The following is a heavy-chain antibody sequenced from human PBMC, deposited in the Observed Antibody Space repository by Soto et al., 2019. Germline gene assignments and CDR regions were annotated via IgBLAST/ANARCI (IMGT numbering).Heavy chain of an antibody. CDR1: GFTFSSYA. Sequence: QVQLVESGGGVVQPGRSLRLSCAASGFTFSSYAMHWVRQAPGKGLEWVAVISYDGSNKYYADSVKGRFTISRDNSKNTLYLQMNSLRAEDTAVYYCARDGGEQQLVTWFDPWGQGTLVTVSS. D-gene: IGHD6-13*01. CDR3: ARDGGEQQLVTWFDP. CDR2: ISYDGSNK. V-gene: IGHV3-30-3*01. J-gene: IGHJ5*02.